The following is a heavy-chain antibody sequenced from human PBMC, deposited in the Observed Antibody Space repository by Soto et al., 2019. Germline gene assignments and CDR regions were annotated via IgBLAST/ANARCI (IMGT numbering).Heavy chain of an antibody. CDR1: GYSFTSYW. J-gene: IGHJ6*02. V-gene: IGHV5-51*01. D-gene: IGHD5-18*01. CDR2: IYPGDSDT. Sequence: GESLKISCNGSGYSFTSYWIGWGRQRTGKGLEWMGIIYPGDSDTRYSPSFQGQVTISADKSISTAYLKWNSLKASDTAMYYCARRVGGYSYGRGMDVWGQGTTVTVSS. CDR3: ARRVGGYSYGRGMDV.